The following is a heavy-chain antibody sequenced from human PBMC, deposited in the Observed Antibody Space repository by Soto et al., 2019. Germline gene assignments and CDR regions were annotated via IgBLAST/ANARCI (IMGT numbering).Heavy chain of an antibody. J-gene: IGHJ4*02. CDR1: VLTFSSYW. D-gene: IGHD3-3*01. CDR3: ARPPITIFRVFFDY. V-gene: IGHV3-7*01. Sequence: GGSIELSCASSVLTFSSYWVTWVLQAPGKGLEWVANIKQDGSKKYYVDAVKGRFTISRDNAKNSLYLQMNSLRAEDTAVYYCARPPITIFRVFFDYWGQGTLVIVSS. CDR2: IKQDGSKK.